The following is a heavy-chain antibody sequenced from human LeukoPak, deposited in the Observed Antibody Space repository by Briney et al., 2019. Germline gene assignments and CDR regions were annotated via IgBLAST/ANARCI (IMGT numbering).Heavy chain of an antibody. CDR1: GFTFSDYY. D-gene: IGHD3-22*01. Sequence: GGSLRLSCAASGFTFSDYYMSWIRQAPGKGLEWVSYISSSGSTIYYADSVKGRFTISRDNAKNSLYLQMNSLRAEDTAVYYCARDRSTYYYDSSVGYWGQGTLVTVSS. CDR3: ARDRSTYYYDSSVGY. CDR2: ISSSGSTI. V-gene: IGHV3-11*04. J-gene: IGHJ4*02.